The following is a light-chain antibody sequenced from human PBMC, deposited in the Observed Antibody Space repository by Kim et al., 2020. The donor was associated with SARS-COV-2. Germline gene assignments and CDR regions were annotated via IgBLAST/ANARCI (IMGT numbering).Light chain of an antibody. J-gene: IGKJ4*01. Sequence: DIQMTQSPSSLSASVGDRVTITCQASQDMSDYLSWIQQKPGQAPKVLIYDASNLEVGVPSRFSGSGSGTHFRFTISSLQPEDSATYYCQQYDRLPLTFGGGTKVDIK. CDR1: QDMSDY. CDR3: QQYDRLPLT. CDR2: DAS. V-gene: IGKV1-33*01.